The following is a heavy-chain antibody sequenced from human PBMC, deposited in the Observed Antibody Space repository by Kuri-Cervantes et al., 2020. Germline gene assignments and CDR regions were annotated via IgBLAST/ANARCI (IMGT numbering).Heavy chain of an antibody. D-gene: IGHD6-19*01. CDR3: ARGLAVAGTLGYFDY. CDR2: IYHSGIP. Sequence: GSLRLSCAVSGDSVSSSNWWSWVRQPPGKGLEWVGEIYHSGIPNYNPSLKSRVTISVDTSKNQFSLKLSSVTAADTAVYYCARGLAVAGTLGYFDYWGQGTLVTVSS. V-gene: IGHV4-4*02. CDR1: GDSVSSSNW. J-gene: IGHJ4*02.